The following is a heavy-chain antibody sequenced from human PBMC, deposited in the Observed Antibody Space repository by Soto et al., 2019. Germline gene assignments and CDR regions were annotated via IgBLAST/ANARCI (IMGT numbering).Heavy chain of an antibody. CDR3: AREDGNGTFDF. V-gene: IGHV1-69*01. CDR2: IIPIFGTA. Sequence: QVQLVQSGAEVKKPGSSVKVSCKASGGTFSSYAISWVRQAPGQGLEWMGGIIPIFGTANYAQKFQGRVTITADEATSTAYRERSSRRSEDTAVDYCAREDGNGTFDFWGQGTLVTVSS. CDR1: GGTFSSYA. J-gene: IGHJ4*02. D-gene: IGHD1-1*01.